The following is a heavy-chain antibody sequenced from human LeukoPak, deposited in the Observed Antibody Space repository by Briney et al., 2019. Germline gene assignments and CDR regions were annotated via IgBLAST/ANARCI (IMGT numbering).Heavy chain of an antibody. CDR2: IYYSGST. CDR1: GGSVSSSNYY. D-gene: IGHD3-22*01. J-gene: IGHJ4*02. Sequence: SETLSLTCTVSGGSVSSSNYYWGWIRQPPGKGLEWIGYIYYSGSTNYNPSLKSRVSISVDTSKNQFSLKLSSVTAADTAVYYCARDRYYYDSSGYYPRLDYWGQGTLVTVSS. V-gene: IGHV4-61*01. CDR3: ARDRYYYDSSGYYPRLDY.